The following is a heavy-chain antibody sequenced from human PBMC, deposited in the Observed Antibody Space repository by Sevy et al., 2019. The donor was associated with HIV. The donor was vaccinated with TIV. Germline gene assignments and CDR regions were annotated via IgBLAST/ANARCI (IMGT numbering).Heavy chain of an antibody. J-gene: IGHJ6*02. CDR1: GYTFTGYY. CDR2: INPNSGGT. V-gene: IGHV1-2*02. D-gene: IGHD4-17*01. CDR3: ARDTTTVTTYYYYGMDV. Sequence: ASVKVSCKASGYTFTGYYMHWVRQAPGQGLEWMGWINPNSGGTNYAQKFQGRVTMTRDTSISTAYMELGRLRSDDTAVYYCARDTTTVTTYYYYGMDVWGQGTTVTVSS.